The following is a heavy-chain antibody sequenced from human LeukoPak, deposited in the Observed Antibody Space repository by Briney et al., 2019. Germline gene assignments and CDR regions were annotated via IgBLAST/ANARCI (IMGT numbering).Heavy chain of an antibody. Sequence: GGSLRLSCAASGFTFSSYNMNWVRQAPGKGLEWVSYISTTSSTIYYADSVKGRFTISRDNAKNSLYLQMNSLRDEDTAVYYCAGGSGWDIDYWGQGTLVTVSS. CDR1: GFTFSSYN. D-gene: IGHD6-19*01. V-gene: IGHV3-48*02. J-gene: IGHJ4*02. CDR2: ISTTSSTI. CDR3: AGGSGWDIDY.